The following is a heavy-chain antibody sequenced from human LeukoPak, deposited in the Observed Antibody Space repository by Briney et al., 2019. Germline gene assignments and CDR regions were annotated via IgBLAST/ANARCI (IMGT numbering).Heavy chain of an antibody. CDR3: ARLIRPPPYSSGWSSGDTYYFDY. CDR2: IYYSGST. V-gene: IGHV4-39*01. D-gene: IGHD6-19*01. CDR1: GGSISSSSYY. J-gene: IGHJ4*02. Sequence: NPSETLSLTCTVSGGSISSSSYYWGWIRQPPGKGLEWIGSIYYSGSTYYNPSLKSRVTISVDTSKNQFSLKLSSVTAADTAVYYCARLIRPPPYSSGWSSGDTYYFDYWGQGTLVTVSS.